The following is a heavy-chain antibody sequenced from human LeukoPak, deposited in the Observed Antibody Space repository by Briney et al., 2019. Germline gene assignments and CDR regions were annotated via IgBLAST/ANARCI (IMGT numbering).Heavy chain of an antibody. D-gene: IGHD5-18*01. CDR3: ARERIQLWLRQWFDP. Sequence: GGSLRLTCAASGFTFSSYGMHWVRQAPGKGLEWVAFIRYDGSNKYYADSVKGRFTISRDNSKNTLYLQMNSLRAEDTAVYYCARERIQLWLRQWFDPWGQGTLVTVSS. V-gene: IGHV3-30*02. CDR1: GFTFSSYG. J-gene: IGHJ5*02. CDR2: IRYDGSNK.